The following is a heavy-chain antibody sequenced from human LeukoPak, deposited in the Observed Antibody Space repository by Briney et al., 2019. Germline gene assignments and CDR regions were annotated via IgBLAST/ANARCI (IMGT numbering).Heavy chain of an antibody. CDR3: ARARDYYDSSGYYG. V-gene: IGHV1-2*02. Sequence: ASVKVSCKASGDTFTVYYIHWVRQAPGQGLEWMGWINPNSGGTNYAQKFQGRVTMTRDTSISTAYMELSRLRSDDTAVYYCARARDYYDSSGYYGWGQGTLVTVSS. CDR1: GDTFTVYY. D-gene: IGHD3-22*01. J-gene: IGHJ4*02. CDR2: INPNSGGT.